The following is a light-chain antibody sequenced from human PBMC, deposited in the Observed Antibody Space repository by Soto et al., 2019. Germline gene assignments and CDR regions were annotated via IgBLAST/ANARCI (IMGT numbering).Light chain of an antibody. J-gene: IGKJ1*01. Sequence: IQLTQSPSSLSASVGDRVTITCRASQAISSYLAWYQQKPGRAPNLLIYGASTLQSGVPSRFSGSGSGTDFTLTISSLKREDCATYYCQQLNSYPRTLGQGTKVEIK. CDR2: GAS. CDR1: QAISSY. CDR3: QQLNSYPRT. V-gene: IGKV1-9*01.